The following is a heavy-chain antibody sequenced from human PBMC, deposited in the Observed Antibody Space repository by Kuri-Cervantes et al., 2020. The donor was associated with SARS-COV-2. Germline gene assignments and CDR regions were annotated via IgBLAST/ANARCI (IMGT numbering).Heavy chain of an antibody. V-gene: IGHV3-7*01. CDR2: IKQDGSEK. CDR3: TTYGFHDGFDI. D-gene: IGHD4-17*01. J-gene: IGHJ3*02. Sequence: GESLKISCAASGFTFSSHWMSWVRQAPGKGLEWVANIKQDGSEKYYVDSVKGRFTISRDNAKNSLYLQMNSLRAEDTAVYYCTTYGFHDGFDIWGQGTMVTGSS. CDR1: GFTFSSHW.